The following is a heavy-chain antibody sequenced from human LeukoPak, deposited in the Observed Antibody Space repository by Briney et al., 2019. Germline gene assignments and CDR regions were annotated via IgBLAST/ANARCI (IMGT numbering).Heavy chain of an antibody. Sequence: SETLSLICTVSGGSVSSGSYYWSWIRQPPGKGLEWIGYINYSGSTNYNPSLKSRVTISVDTSKNQFSLKLSSVTAADTAVYYCARDPFGGVFDYWGQGTLVTVSS. V-gene: IGHV4-61*01. J-gene: IGHJ4*02. CDR2: INYSGST. D-gene: IGHD2-8*02. CDR3: ARDPFGGVFDY. CDR1: GGSVSSGSYY.